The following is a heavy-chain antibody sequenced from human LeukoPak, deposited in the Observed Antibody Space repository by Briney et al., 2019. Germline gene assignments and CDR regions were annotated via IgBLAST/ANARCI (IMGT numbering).Heavy chain of an antibody. D-gene: IGHD5-12*01. Sequence: PGRSLRLSCAASGFTFSSYAMHWVRQAPGKGLEWVAVISYDGSNKYYADSVKGRFTISRDNSKNTLHLQMNSLRAEDTAVYYCAKDSGYSGYDYSSDYYDTSHDDYWGQGTLVTVSS. CDR1: GFTFSSYA. CDR2: ISYDGSNK. V-gene: IGHV3-30-3*01. J-gene: IGHJ4*02. CDR3: AKDSGYSGYDYSSDYYDTSHDDY.